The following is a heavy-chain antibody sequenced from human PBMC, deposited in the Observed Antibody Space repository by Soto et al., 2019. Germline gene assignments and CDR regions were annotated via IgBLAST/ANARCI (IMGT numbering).Heavy chain of an antibody. CDR3: ARVADYGDVHFDY. J-gene: IGHJ4*02. V-gene: IGHV3-30-3*01. Sequence: GGSLRLSCAASGFTFSSYAMHWVRQAPGKGLEWVAVISYDGSNKYYADSVKGRFTISRDNSKNTLYLQMNSLRAEDTAVYYCARVADYGDVHFDYWGQGTLVTVSS. CDR1: GFTFSSYA. D-gene: IGHD4-17*01. CDR2: ISYDGSNK.